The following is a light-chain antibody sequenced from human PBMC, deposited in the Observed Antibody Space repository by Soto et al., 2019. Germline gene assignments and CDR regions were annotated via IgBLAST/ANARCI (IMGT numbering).Light chain of an antibody. V-gene: IGKV3-15*01. CDR1: QSVSSK. Sequence: EIVMTQSPATLSVSPGERATLSCRASQSVSSKLAWYQQKPGQGPRLLIYGASTRATGIPDRFSASGSGTEFTXTISSLQSEDFAVYYCQHYSTWLWTFGQGTKVEIK. CDR3: QHYSTWLWT. CDR2: GAS. J-gene: IGKJ1*01.